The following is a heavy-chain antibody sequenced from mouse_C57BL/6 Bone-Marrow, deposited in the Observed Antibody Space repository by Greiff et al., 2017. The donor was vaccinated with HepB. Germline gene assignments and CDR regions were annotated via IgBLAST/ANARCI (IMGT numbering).Heavy chain of an antibody. Sequence: VHVKQSGPELVKPGASVKISCKASGYSFTDYNMNWVKQSNGKSLEWIGVIYPNYGTTSYNQKFKGKATLTVDQSSSTAYMQLNSLTSEDSAVYYCARDSNYVGWFAYWGQGTLVTVSA. CDR2: IYPNYGTT. D-gene: IGHD2-5*01. J-gene: IGHJ3*01. V-gene: IGHV1-39*01. CDR1: GYSFTDYN. CDR3: ARDSNYVGWFAY.